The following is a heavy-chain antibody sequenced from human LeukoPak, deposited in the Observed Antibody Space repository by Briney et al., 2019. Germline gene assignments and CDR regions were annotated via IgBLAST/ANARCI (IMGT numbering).Heavy chain of an antibody. J-gene: IGHJ4*02. CDR3: ARDRIAAAGDFDY. D-gene: IGHD6-13*01. Sequence: SVKVSCKASGGTFSSYAISWVRQAPGQGLEWMGRIIPIFGTANYAQKFQSRVTITTDESTSTAYMELSSLRSEDTAVYYCARDRIAAAGDFDYWGQGTLVTVSS. CDR1: GGTFSSYA. V-gene: IGHV1-69*05. CDR2: IIPIFGTA.